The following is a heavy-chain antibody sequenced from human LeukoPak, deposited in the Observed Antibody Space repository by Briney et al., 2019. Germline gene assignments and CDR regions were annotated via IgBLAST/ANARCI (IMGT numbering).Heavy chain of an antibody. Sequence: GASVKVSCKASGGTFSSYAISWVCQAPGQGLEWMGGNIPIFGTANYAQKFQGRVTITADESTSTAYMELSSLRSEDTAVYYCARDGSAGTTRTPRWFDPWGQGTLVTVSS. V-gene: IGHV1-69*13. CDR3: ARDGSAGTTRTPRWFDP. J-gene: IGHJ5*02. CDR1: GGTFSSYA. D-gene: IGHD6-19*01. CDR2: NIPIFGTA.